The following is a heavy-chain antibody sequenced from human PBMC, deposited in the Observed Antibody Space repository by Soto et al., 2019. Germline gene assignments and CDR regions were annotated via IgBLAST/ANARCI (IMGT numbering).Heavy chain of an antibody. D-gene: IGHD6-6*01. CDR2: ISSGSATI. J-gene: IGHJ2*01. CDR3: TSDSASYSSSSGSYWYFDL. Sequence: EVQLVESGGALVQPGGSLRLSCAASGFTFSSYSMNWVRQAPGKGLEWVSYISSGSATIYYADSVKGRFTISRDNAKNSLYLQMNSLRDEATAVYYCTSDSASYSSSSGSYWYFDLWGRGTLVSFSS. V-gene: IGHV3-48*02. CDR1: GFTFSSYS.